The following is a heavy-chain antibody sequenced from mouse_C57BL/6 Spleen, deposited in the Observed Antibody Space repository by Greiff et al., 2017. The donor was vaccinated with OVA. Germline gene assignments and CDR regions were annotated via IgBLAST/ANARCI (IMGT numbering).Heavy chain of an antibody. J-gene: IGHJ4*01. CDR1: GYTFTSYW. Sequence: QVQLQQPGAELVKPGASVKLSCKASGYTFTSYWMHWVKQRPGQGLEWIGMIHPNSGSTNYNEKFKSKATLTVDKSSSTAYMQLSSLTSEDSAVYYCAAITTVSHAMDYWGQGTSVTVSS. D-gene: IGHD1-1*01. CDR3: AAITTVSHAMDY. V-gene: IGHV1-64*01. CDR2: IHPNSGST.